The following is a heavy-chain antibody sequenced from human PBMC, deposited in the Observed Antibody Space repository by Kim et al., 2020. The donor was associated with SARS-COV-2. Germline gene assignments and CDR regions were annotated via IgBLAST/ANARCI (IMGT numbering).Heavy chain of an antibody. J-gene: IGHJ6*04. CDR3: AKAWQQLVTRDYDYYYGMGV. V-gene: IGHV3-23*01. Sequence: GGSLRLSCAASGFTFSSYAMSWVRQAPGKGLEWVSAISGSGGSTYYADSVKGRFTIARDNSKNTLYLQMNSLRAEDTAVHYCAKAWQQLVTRDYDYYYGMGVWGKGTTVTVSS. CDR1: GFTFSSYA. D-gene: IGHD6-13*01. CDR2: ISGSGGST.